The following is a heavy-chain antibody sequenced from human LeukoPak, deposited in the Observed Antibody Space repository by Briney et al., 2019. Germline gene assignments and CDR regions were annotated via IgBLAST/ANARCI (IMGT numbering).Heavy chain of an antibody. D-gene: IGHD6-13*01. CDR2: IIPTLGIA. V-gene: IGHV1-69*04. CDR3: ARDRKVAAATYYYYYMDV. CDR1: GGTFSSYT. J-gene: IGHJ6*03. Sequence: SVKVSCKASGGTFSSYTISWVRQAPGQGLEWMGRIIPTLGIANYAQKFQGRVTITADKSTSTAYMELSSLRSEDTAVYYCARDRKVAAATYYYYYMDVWGKGTTVTVSS.